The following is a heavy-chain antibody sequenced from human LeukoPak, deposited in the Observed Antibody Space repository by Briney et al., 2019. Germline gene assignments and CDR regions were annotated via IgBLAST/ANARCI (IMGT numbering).Heavy chain of an antibody. CDR3: GRDIPRPPLMVGGVFMGGVFDI. D-gene: IGHD3-10*01. J-gene: IGHJ3*02. CDR2: IKQDGSEK. V-gene: IGHV3-7*01. Sequence: GGSLRLSCAASGFTFSSYWMSWVRQAPGKGLEWVANIKQDGSEKYYVDSVKGRFTISRDNAKNSLYLQMNSLRAEDTAVYYFGRDIPRPPLMVGGVFMGGVFDIGGKGKMVTV. CDR1: GFTFSSYW.